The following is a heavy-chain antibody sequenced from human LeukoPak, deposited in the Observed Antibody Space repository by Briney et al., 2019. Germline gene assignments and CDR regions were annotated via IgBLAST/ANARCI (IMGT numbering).Heavy chain of an antibody. V-gene: IGHV4-59*01. J-gene: IGHJ3*02. D-gene: IGHD7-27*01. CDR1: GGSISSYY. CDR2: IYYSGST. Sequence: SETLSLACTVSGGSISSYYWSWIRQPPGKGLEWIGYIYYSGSTNYNPSLKSRVTISIDTSKNQFSLKLSSVTAADTAVYYCARVRQDWGSSDAFGIWGQGTMVTVSS. CDR3: ARVRQDWGSSDAFGI.